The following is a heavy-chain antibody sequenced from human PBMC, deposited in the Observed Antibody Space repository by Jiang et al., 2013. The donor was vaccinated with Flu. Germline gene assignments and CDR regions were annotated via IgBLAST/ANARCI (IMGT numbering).Heavy chain of an antibody. Sequence: LLKPSETLSLTCTVSGYSISSGYYWGWIRQPPGKGLEWIGSIYHSGSTYYNPSLKSRVTISVDTSKNQFSLKLSSVTAADTAVYYCARVEYYYDSNNNWFDPWGQGTLVTVSS. J-gene: IGHJ5*02. CDR2: IYHSGST. CDR3: ARVEYYYDSNNNWFDP. V-gene: IGHV4-38-2*02. D-gene: IGHD3-22*01. CDR1: GYSISSGYY.